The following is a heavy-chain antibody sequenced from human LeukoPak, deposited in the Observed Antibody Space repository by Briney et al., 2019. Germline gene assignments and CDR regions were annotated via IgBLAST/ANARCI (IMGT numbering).Heavy chain of an antibody. D-gene: IGHD1-14*01. J-gene: IGHJ2*01. V-gene: IGHV1-46*01. CDR3: ARHPAKVTDDSYFDL. CDR1: GYTFTSYY. Sequence: GASVKVSCKASGYTFTSYYIHWVRQAPGQGLEWMGIINPSGGGTHSAQRFQGRVTMTRDTSITTAYMELNRLRSDHTAVYSCARHPAKVTDDSYFDLWGRGTLVTVSS. CDR2: INPSGGGT.